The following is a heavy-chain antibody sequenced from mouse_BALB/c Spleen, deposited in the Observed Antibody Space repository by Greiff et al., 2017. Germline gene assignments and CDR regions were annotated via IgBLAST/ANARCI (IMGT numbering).Heavy chain of an antibody. V-gene: IGHV5-12-1*01. CDR2: ISSGGGST. CDR3: ARQKGDAMDY. J-gene: IGHJ4*01. Sequence: DVMLVESGGGLVKPGGSLKLSCAASGFAFSSYDMSWVRQTPEKRLEWVAYISSGGGSTYYPDTVKGRFTISRDNAKNTLYLQMSSLKSEDTAMYYCARQKGDAMDYWGQGTSVTVSS. CDR1: GFAFSSYD.